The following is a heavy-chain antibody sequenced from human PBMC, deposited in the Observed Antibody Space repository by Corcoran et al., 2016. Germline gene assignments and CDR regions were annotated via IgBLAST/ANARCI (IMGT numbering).Heavy chain of an antibody. D-gene: IGHD6-19*01. J-gene: IGHJ4*02. CDR1: GFSLSTSGMR. Sequence: QVTLKESGPALVKPTQTLTLTCTFSGFSLSTSGMRVSWIRQPPGKALEWLARIDWDDDKFYSTSLKTRLTISKDTSKNQVVLTMTNMDPVDTATYYWARIPRSSGWYYFDYWGQGTLVTVSS. CDR2: IDWDDDK. CDR3: ARIPRSSGWYYFDY. V-gene: IGHV2-70*04.